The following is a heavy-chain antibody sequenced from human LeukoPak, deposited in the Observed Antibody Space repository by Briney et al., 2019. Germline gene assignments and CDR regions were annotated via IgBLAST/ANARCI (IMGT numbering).Heavy chain of an antibody. J-gene: IGHJ4*02. Sequence: GGSLRLSCAASGFTFSSYGMHWVRQAPGKGLEWVAVISYDGSNKYYADSVKGRSTISRDNSKNTLYLQMNSLRAEDTAVYYCAKDRDAGSGHAPFDYWGQGTLVTVSS. D-gene: IGHD3-10*01. CDR2: ISYDGSNK. CDR1: GFTFSSYG. V-gene: IGHV3-30*18. CDR3: AKDRDAGSGHAPFDY.